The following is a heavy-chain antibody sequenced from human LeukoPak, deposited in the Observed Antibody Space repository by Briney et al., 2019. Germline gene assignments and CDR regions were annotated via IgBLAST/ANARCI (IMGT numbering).Heavy chain of an antibody. CDR1: GGSISSYY. J-gene: IGHJ5*02. V-gene: IGHV4-4*07. D-gene: IGHD3-9*01. Sequence: SETLSLTCTVSGGSISSYYWSWIRQPAGKGLEWIGRIYTSGSTNYNPSLKSRVTMSVDKSKNQFSLKLSSVTAADTAVYYCARVMSALTGYFFDPWGQGTLVTVSS. CDR2: IYTSGST. CDR3: ARVMSALTGYFFDP.